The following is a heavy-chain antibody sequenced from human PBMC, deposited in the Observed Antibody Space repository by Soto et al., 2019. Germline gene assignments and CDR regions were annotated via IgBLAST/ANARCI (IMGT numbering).Heavy chain of an antibody. D-gene: IGHD1-1*01. V-gene: IGHV3-30*18. CDR2: ISYHGNVA. CDR1: GFTFSSYG. J-gene: IGHJ4*02. Sequence: QVQLVESGGGVVQPGRSLRLSCAASGFTFSSYGMHWVRQAPGKGLEWVTVISYHGNVAYYADSVKGRFTISRDNSKNTLYLQMNSLRTEDTAMYYCAKEGPITNWYFDYWGQGTLVTVSS. CDR3: AKEGPITNWYFDY.